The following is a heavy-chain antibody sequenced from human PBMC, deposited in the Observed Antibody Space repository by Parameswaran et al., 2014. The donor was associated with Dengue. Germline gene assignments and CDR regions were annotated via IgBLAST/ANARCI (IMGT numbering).Heavy chain of an antibody. CDR2: ISAYNGNT. Sequence: SWVRQAPGQGLEWMGWISAYNGNTNYAQKLQGRVTMTTDTSTSTAYMELRSLRSDDTAVYYCARDHSDGMDVWGQGTTVTVSS. CDR3: ARDHSDGMDV. V-gene: IGHV1-18*01. J-gene: IGHJ6*02. D-gene: IGHD3-10*01.